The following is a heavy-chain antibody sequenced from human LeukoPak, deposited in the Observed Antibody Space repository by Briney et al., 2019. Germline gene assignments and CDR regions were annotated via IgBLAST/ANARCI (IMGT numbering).Heavy chain of an antibody. D-gene: IGHD3-10*01. CDR3: ARIDMVRGAKPDF. J-gene: IGHJ4*02. V-gene: IGHV4-38-2*01. Sequence: SETLSLTCSVSNYSITDGYYWGWIRQPPGKGLEWAATIYPFGTTYYNPSLRSRVTMSVDTSRNQFSLKLTSVTAADTAIYYCARIDMVRGAKPDFWGQGTLVTVSS. CDR2: IYPFGTT. CDR1: NYSITDGYY.